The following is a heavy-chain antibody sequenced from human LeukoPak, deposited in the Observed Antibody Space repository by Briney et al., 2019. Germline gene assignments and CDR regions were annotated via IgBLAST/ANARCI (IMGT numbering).Heavy chain of an antibody. V-gene: IGHV4-31*03. CDR3: ARDLRTDYDILTGSRTNAFDI. D-gene: IGHD3-9*01. J-gene: IGHJ3*02. CDR1: GGSISSGGYY. CDR2: IYYSGST. Sequence: PSETLPLTCTVSGGSISSGGYYWSWIRQHPGKGLEWIGYIYYSGSTYYNPSLKSRVTISVDTSKNQFSLKLSSVTAADTAVYYCARDLRTDYDILTGSRTNAFDIWGQGTMVTVSS.